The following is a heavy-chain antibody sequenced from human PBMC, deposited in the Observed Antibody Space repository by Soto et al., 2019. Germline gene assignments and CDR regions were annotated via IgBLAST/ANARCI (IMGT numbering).Heavy chain of an antibody. CDR2: MNPNSGNT. Sequence: KPRASVKVSCKASGYTFTSYDINWVRQATGQGLEWMGWMNPNSGNTGYAQKFQGRVTMTRNTSISTAYMELSSLGSEDTAVYYCARVHCTNGVCPGNMDVWGKGTTVTVSS. CDR1: GYTFTSYD. D-gene: IGHD2-8*01. V-gene: IGHV1-8*01. CDR3: ARVHCTNGVCPGNMDV. J-gene: IGHJ6*03.